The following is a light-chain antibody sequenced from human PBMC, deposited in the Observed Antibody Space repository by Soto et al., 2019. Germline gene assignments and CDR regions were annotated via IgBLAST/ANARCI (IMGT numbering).Light chain of an antibody. CDR3: SLYTESTARQIL. CDR2: DVS. CDR1: SSDVGGYNY. Sequence: QSALTQPASVSGSPGQSITISCTGTSSDVGGYNYVSWYQQHPGKAPKFMIYDVSNRPSGVSNRFSGSKSGNTASLTLSGPQAADDADYDCSLYTESTARQILFRTGTKVTDL. J-gene: IGLJ1*01. V-gene: IGLV2-14*01.